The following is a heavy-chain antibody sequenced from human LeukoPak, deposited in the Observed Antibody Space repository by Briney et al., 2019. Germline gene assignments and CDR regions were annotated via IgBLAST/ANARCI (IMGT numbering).Heavy chain of an antibody. D-gene: IGHD6-6*01. CDR1: GGSITVYY. J-gene: IGHJ4*02. CDR2: TRYSGST. Sequence: SETLSLTCTVSGGSITVYYWSWVRQPPGKGLEWLGYTRYSGSTNYNPSLKSRVTVSVDTSKNQLSLKLSSVTAADTAVYYCARGNEYSSSSGGFDYWGQGTLVTVSS. V-gene: IGHV4-59*12. CDR3: ARGNEYSSSSGGFDY.